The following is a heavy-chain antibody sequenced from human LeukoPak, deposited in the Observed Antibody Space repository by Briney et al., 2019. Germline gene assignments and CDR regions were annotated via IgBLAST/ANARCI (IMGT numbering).Heavy chain of an antibody. Sequence: GGSLRLSCEASGFIFSDYNMNWVRQAPGKGLEWLSFIDSSSSTIYYADSVKGRFAISRDNAKNSLYLQMNSLRAEDTAVYYCARALGSTVVTLCDWGQGTLVTVSS. V-gene: IGHV3-48*04. J-gene: IGHJ4*02. CDR1: GFIFSDYN. D-gene: IGHD4-23*01. CDR3: ARALGSTVVTLCD. CDR2: IDSSSSTI.